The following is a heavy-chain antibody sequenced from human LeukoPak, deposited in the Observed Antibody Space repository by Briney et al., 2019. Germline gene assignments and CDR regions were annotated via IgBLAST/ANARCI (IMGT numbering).Heavy chain of an antibody. CDR3: ARDAVGATRWFDP. D-gene: IGHD1-26*01. CDR1: GYTFTSYG. CDR2: ISAYNGNT. V-gene: IGHV1-18*01. J-gene: IGHJ5*02. Sequence: GASVKVSCKASGYTFTSYGISWVRQAPGQGLEWMGWISAYNGNTNYAQKLQGRVTMTTDTSMSTAYMKLRSLRSDDTAVYYCARDAVGATRWFDPWGQGTLVTVSS.